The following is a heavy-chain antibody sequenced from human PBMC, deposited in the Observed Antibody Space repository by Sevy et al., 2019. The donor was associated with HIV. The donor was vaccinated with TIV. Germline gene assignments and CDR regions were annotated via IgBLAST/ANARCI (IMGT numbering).Heavy chain of an antibody. V-gene: IGHV3-33*01. CDR2: IWYDGSNK. D-gene: IGHD2-2*01. CDR3: ARGSPDIVLVPAAYYYYGMDV. Sequence: EGSLRLSCAASGFTFSSYGMHWVRQAPGKGLEWVAVIWYDGSNKYYADSVKGRFTISRDNSKNTLYLQMNSLRAEDTAVYYCARGSPDIVLVPAAYYYYGMDVWGQGTTVTVSS. CDR1: GFTFSSYG. J-gene: IGHJ6*02.